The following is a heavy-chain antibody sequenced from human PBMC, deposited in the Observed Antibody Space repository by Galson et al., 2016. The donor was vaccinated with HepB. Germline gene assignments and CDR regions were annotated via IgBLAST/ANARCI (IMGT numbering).Heavy chain of an antibody. CDR1: GVSISSYY. CDR3: AGGGGAAAAKRNWFDP. D-gene: IGHD6-13*01. Sequence: TLSLTCTVSGVSISSYYWSWIRQPPGKGLEWIGYFYYSGSTDYNPSLKTRVTISVDTTKNQFSLKLSSVTAADTAVYYCAGGGGAAAAKRNWFDPWGQGTLVTVSS. CDR2: FYYSGST. J-gene: IGHJ5*02. V-gene: IGHV4-59*01.